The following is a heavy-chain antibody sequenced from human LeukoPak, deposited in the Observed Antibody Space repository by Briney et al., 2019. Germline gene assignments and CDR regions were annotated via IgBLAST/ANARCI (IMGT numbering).Heavy chain of an antibody. Sequence: AASVKVSCEASGYTLTGSVMQGVREGRGQRLECIGWIVVGSGNTNYAQKFQERITITRNINTSTAYKELTSLRSEDTAVYYCAADLNYYDSSGSGDYWGQGTLVTVAS. CDR1: GYTLTGSV. V-gene: IGHV1-58*02. J-gene: IGHJ4*02. CDR3: AADLNYYDSSGSGDY. CDR2: IVVGSGNT. D-gene: IGHD3-22*01.